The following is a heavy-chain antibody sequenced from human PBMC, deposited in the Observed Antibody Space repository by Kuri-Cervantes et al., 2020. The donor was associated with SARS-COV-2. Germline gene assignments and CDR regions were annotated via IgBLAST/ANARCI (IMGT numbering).Heavy chain of an antibody. V-gene: IGHV4-34*01. CDR3: TRLASESPFDY. CDR2: IYYSGST. CDR1: GGSLSGYY. Sequence: SETLSLTCAVYGGSLSGYYWSWIRQPPGKGLEWIGSIYYSGSTYYNPSLKSRVTISVDTSKNQFSLKLSSVTAADTAVYYCTRLASESPFDYWGQGTLVTVSS. J-gene: IGHJ4*02. D-gene: IGHD5-12*01.